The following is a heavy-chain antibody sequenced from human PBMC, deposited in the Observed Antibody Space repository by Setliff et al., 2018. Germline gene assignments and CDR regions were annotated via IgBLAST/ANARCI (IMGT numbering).Heavy chain of an antibody. J-gene: IGHJ6*04. D-gene: IGHD3-22*01. CDR3: ARRYCDSITTACFGPPPGMDA. CDR1: GFTFSRHS. CDR2: LNSDSTYI. Sequence: SGGSLRLSCAASGFTFSRHSMNWVRQAPGKGLEWVSSLNSDSTYIFYADSVKGRFTISRDNARNSLYLQMNSLRAEDTAVYYCARRYCDSITTACFGPPPGMDAWGNGTTVTVSS. V-gene: IGHV3-21*01.